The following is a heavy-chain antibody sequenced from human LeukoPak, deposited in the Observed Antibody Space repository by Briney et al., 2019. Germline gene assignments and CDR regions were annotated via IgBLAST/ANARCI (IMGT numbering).Heavy chain of an antibody. Sequence: ASVKVSCKASGYTFTGYYMHWVRQAPGQGLEWMGWINPNSGGTNYAQKFQGWVTMTRDTSISTAYMELRSLRSDDTAVYYCARAPIYYDFWSGYYTVFDYWGQGTLVTVSS. CDR3: ARAPIYYDFWSGYYTVFDY. CDR1: GYTFTGYY. J-gene: IGHJ4*02. D-gene: IGHD3-3*01. CDR2: INPNSGGT. V-gene: IGHV1-2*04.